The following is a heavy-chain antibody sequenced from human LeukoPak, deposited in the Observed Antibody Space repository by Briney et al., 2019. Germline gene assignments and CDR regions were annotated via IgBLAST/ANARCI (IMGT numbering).Heavy chain of an antibody. V-gene: IGHV3-74*01. CDR1: GFSFSDTW. D-gene: IGHD2/OR15-2a*01. CDR3: ARDWFHAIDY. Sequence: GGSLRLSCAASGFSFSDTWMHWVRQAPGKGLVWVSRIRSDGSDTRYAESVKGRFTISRDNAKNTLYLQMNSLRAEDTAVYYCARDWFHAIDYWGQGTLVTVSS. J-gene: IGHJ4*02. CDR2: IRSDGSDT.